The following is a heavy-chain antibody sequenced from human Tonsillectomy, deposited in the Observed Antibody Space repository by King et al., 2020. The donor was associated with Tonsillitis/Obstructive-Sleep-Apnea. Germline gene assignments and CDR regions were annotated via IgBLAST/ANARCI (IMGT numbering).Heavy chain of an antibody. CDR1: GFTFSSYA. D-gene: IGHD3-3*01. V-gene: IGHV3-23*04. Sequence: VQLVESGGGLIQPGGSLRLSCAASGFTFSSYAMNWVRQAPGKGLEWVSGISGSGGSIYYADSVKGRFTISRDNSKNTLYLQMNSLRAEDTAVYYCAKASYDFWTGYYYYYYMDVWGKGTTVTVSS. CDR2: ISGSGGSI. J-gene: IGHJ6*03. CDR3: AKASYDFWTGYYYYYYMDV.